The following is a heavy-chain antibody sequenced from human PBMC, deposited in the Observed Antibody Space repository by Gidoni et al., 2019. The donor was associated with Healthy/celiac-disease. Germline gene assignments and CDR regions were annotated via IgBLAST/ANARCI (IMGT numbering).Heavy chain of an antibody. Sequence: EVQLVESGGGLVQPGGSLRRSCAASGLTFSSYWMSWVRQAPGKGLEWVANIKQDGSEKYYVDSVKGRFTISRDNAKNSLYLQMNSLRAEDTAVYYCARGGGLFDPWGQGTLVTVSS. V-gene: IGHV3-7*03. J-gene: IGHJ5*02. CDR3: ARGGGLFDP. CDR2: IKQDGSEK. D-gene: IGHD3-10*01. CDR1: GLTFSSYW.